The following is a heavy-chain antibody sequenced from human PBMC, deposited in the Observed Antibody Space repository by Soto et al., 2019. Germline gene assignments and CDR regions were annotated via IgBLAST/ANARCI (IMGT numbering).Heavy chain of an antibody. D-gene: IGHD3-10*01. Sequence: SETLSLTCNVSGGSMRSYYWSWIRQPPGKGMEWIGYIYYSGSTYYNPSLKRRVSISVDTSKNQFSLKLSSVPAADTALFYCASYSSLRYSYPSLYYYYAMDVWGQGTTVTVSS. J-gene: IGHJ6*02. CDR3: ASYSSLRYSYPSLYYYYAMDV. V-gene: IGHV4-59*08. CDR1: GGSMRSYY. CDR2: IYYSGST.